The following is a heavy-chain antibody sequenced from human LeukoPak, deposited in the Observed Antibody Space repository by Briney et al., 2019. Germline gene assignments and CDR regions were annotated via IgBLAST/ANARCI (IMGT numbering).Heavy chain of an antibody. CDR3: AREAAAAGENYFDY. D-gene: IGHD6-13*01. V-gene: IGHV1-2*02. CDR2: INPSSGGT. CDR1: GYTFTGYY. Sequence: RASVKVSCKASGYTFTGYYMHWVRQAPGQGLEWMGWINPSSGGTNYAQKFQGRVTMTRDTSISTAYMELSRLRSDDTAVYYCAREAAAAGENYFDYWGQGTLVTVSS. J-gene: IGHJ4*02.